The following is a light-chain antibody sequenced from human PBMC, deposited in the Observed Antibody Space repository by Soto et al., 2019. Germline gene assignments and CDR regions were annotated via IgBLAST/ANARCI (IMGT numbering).Light chain of an antibody. J-gene: IGKJ1*01. V-gene: IGKV1-5*01. CDR1: QSITNR. CDR3: QQYNRYWT. CDR2: AAS. Sequence: DIQMTQSPSTLSASVGDRVTITCRASQSITNRLAWYQQKPGQAPKLLIYAASNLQSGVPSRFSGRGSGTEFTLTISSLQPDDFATYYCQQYNRYWTFGQGTKVDIK.